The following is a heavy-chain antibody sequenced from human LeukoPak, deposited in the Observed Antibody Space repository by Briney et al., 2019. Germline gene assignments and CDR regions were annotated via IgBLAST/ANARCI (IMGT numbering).Heavy chain of an antibody. V-gene: IGHV3-21*01. J-gene: IGHJ4*02. Sequence: GGSLRLSCAASGFTFNSYSMNWVRQAPGKGLEWVSSISSSSYYIYYADSVKGRLTISRDNAKNTLYPQMNTLRAEDTAVYYCARGGYGAYTGWGQGNLVTVSS. CDR1: GFTFNSYS. CDR3: ARGGYGAYTG. D-gene: IGHD4-17*01. CDR2: ISSSSYYI.